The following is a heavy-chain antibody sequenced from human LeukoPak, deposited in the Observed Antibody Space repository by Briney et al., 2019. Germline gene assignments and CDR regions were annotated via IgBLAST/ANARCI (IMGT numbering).Heavy chain of an antibody. CDR1: GYTLTELS. V-gene: IGHV1-24*01. Sequence: VPSVKASCKVSGYTLTELSMHWVRQAPGKGLEWMGGFDPEDGETIYRKTCQGRLTMSTDTSTDTTYMEVTSLRSKHPAVSYGAAVPPRAALIGDYWGQGTLVTVSS. J-gene: IGHJ4*02. CDR2: FDPEDGET. D-gene: IGHD6-13*01. CDR3: AAVPPRAALIGDY.